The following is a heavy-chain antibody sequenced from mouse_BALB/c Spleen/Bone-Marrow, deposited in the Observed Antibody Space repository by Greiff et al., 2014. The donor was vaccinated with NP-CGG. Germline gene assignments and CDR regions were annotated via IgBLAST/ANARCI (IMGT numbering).Heavy chain of an antibody. J-gene: IGHJ4*01. CDR3: AREDYGNSYAMDY. D-gene: IGHD2-1*01. CDR2: IDPANGNT. V-gene: IGHV14-3*02. CDR1: GFNINDTY. Sequence: VQLQQSGAELVKPGASVKLSCTASGFNINDTYMHWVKQRPEQGLDWIGRIDPANGNTKYDPKFQGKATITADTSSNAAYLQLSSLTSEDTDVYYCAREDYGNSYAMDYWGQGTSVTVSS.